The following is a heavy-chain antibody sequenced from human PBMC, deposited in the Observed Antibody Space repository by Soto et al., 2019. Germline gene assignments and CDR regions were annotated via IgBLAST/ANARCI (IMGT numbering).Heavy chain of an antibody. J-gene: IGHJ6*02. CDR2: IIPIFGTA. CDR3: ARHVPAAGYYYGMDV. D-gene: IGHD2-2*01. V-gene: IGHV1-69*12. Sequence: QVQLVQSGAEVKKPGSSVKVSCKASGGTFSSYAISWVRQAPGQGLEWMGGIIPIFGTANYAQKSQGRVTITAADAPRTAYMALRSLRSADTAVYYCARHVPAAGYYYGMDVWGQGPTVTVSS. CDR1: GGTFSSYA.